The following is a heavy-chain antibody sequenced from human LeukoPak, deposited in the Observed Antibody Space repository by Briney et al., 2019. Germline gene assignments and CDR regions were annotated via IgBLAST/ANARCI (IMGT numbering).Heavy chain of an antibody. V-gene: IGHV3-23*01. CDR3: AKDLADGDHDWYFDL. CDR2: ITGSGGGA. D-gene: IGHD4-17*01. Sequence: GGSLRLSCAASGFTFSSYSMSWVRQAPGKGLEWVSAITGSGGGAYYADSVKGRFTISGDNSKNTLYLQKNSLRAEDTAVYFCAKDLADGDHDWYFDLWGRGTLVTVSS. J-gene: IGHJ2*01. CDR1: GFTFSSYS.